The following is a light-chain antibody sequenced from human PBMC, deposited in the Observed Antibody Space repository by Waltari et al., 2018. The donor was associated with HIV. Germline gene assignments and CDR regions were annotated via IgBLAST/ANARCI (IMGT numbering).Light chain of an antibody. CDR2: DVN. J-gene: IGLJ1*01. CDR1: SSDVRGFDF. V-gene: IGLV2-14*01. Sequence: QSPLTQPASVSGSPGQSITIPCTGTSSDVRGFDFVSWYQQFPGKAPKVVIYDVNNRPSGVSDRFSGSKSGNTASLTISGLQAEDEADYYCDSHTNTFTRVFGTGTRVTVL. CDR3: DSHTNTFTRV.